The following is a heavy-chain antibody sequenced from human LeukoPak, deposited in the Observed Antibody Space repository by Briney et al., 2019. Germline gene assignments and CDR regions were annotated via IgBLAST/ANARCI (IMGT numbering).Heavy chain of an antibody. Sequence: SETLSLTCSVSDDSITMYYWTWIRQPPGKGLEWIGYVDHTGSTNFNPSLNGRVGISRDTSKNLFSLRLRSVTAADTAVYFCARGRVSSSTWYSTYYYYFYMDVWGKGTTVTVSS. J-gene: IGHJ6*03. CDR2: VDHTGST. V-gene: IGHV4-59*01. CDR3: ARGRVSSSTWYSTYYYYFYMDV. CDR1: DDSITMYY. D-gene: IGHD4-11*01.